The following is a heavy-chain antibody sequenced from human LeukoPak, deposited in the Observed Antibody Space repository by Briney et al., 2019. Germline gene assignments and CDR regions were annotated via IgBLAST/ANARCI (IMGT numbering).Heavy chain of an antibody. CDR2: IIPIFGTA. CDR3: AGGSQIPFLDY. CDR1: GGTFSSYA. Sequence: GASVKVSCKASGGTFSSYAISWVRQAPGQGLEWMGGIIPIFGTANYAQKFQGRVMITADESTSTAYMELSSLRSEDTAVYYCAGGSQIPFLDYWGQGTLVTVSS. J-gene: IGHJ4*02. D-gene: IGHD2-15*01. V-gene: IGHV1-69*13.